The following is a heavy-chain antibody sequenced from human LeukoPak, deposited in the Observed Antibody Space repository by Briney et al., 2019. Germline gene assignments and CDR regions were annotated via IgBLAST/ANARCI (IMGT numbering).Heavy chain of an antibody. CDR1: GYTSTSYG. V-gene: IGHV1-18*01. CDR3: STTRGSSYPDY. Sequence: ASVKVSCKASGYTSTSYGISWVRHAPGQGLEWMGWISAYNGNTNYAQKFQGRVTMTTDTSTSTAYMELRSLRSDDTAEYYCSTTRGSSYPDYWGQGTLVTVSS. J-gene: IGHJ4*01. D-gene: IGHD1-26*01. CDR2: ISAYNGNT.